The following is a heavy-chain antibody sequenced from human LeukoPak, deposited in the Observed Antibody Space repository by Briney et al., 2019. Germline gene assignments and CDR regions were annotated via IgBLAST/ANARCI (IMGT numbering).Heavy chain of an antibody. CDR3: AKDDSTDIVVVVAAN. D-gene: IGHD2-15*01. V-gene: IGHV3-30*02. J-gene: IGHJ4*02. Sequence: GGSRRLSCAASGFTFSSYGMHWVRQAPGKGLEWVAFIRYDGSNKYYADSVKGRFTISRDNSKNTLYLQMNSLRAEDTAVYYCAKDDSTDIVVVVAANWGQGTLVTVSS. CDR1: GFTFSSYG. CDR2: IRYDGSNK.